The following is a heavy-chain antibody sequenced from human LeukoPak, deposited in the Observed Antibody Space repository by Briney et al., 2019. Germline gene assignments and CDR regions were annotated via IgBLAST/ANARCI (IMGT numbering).Heavy chain of an antibody. J-gene: IGHJ4*02. CDR3: ARASAAAGDFDY. V-gene: IGHV4-4*02. Sequence: PSQTLSLTCAVSGGSISSSNWWSWVRQPPGKGLEWIGEIYHSGSTNYNPSLKSRVTISVDKSKNQFSQKLSSVTAADTAVYYCARASAAAGDFDYWGQGTLVTVSS. CDR2: IYHSGST. D-gene: IGHD6-13*01. CDR1: GGSISSSNW.